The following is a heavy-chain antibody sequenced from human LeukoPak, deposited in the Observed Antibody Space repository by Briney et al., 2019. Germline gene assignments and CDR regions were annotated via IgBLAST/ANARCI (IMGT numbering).Heavy chain of an antibody. Sequence: PGGSLRLSCAASGFTFSSHLMHWVRQAPGKGLVWVSRISSDGTYTNYADSVKGRFTISRDIAKNTLYLQMNSLRAEDTGVYYCAKDHYWSIDYWGRGTLVTVSS. CDR1: GFTFSSHL. CDR3: AKDHYWSIDY. V-gene: IGHV3-74*01. J-gene: IGHJ4*02. CDR2: ISSDGTYT. D-gene: IGHD3-3*01.